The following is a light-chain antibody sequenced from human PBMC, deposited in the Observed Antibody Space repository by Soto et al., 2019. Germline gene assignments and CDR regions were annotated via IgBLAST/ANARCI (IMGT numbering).Light chain of an antibody. Sequence: DIQMTQSPSSLSASVGDRVTITCRASQSISSYLNWYQHKPGKVPKLLIYAASTLQSGVPSRFSGSGSGTDFTLTISSLQPEDVATYYCQKYNSAPQTFGQGTKVDIK. J-gene: IGKJ1*01. CDR3: QKYNSAPQT. CDR2: AAS. CDR1: QSISSY. V-gene: IGKV1-27*01.